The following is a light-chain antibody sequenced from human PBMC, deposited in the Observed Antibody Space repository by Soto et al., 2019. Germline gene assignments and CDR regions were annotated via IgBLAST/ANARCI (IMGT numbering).Light chain of an antibody. Sequence: EIVLAQSPGTLSLSQGERATLSCRASQSVNSNYLTWFRQKLGQPPRLLIYGASTRDTGIPGRFSGSGSGTDSTLTISTLEPEDFAVYYCQVYGSSLFTFGHGTRL. CDR1: QSVNSNY. J-gene: IGKJ2*01. V-gene: IGKV3-20*01. CDR3: QVYGSSLFT. CDR2: GAS.